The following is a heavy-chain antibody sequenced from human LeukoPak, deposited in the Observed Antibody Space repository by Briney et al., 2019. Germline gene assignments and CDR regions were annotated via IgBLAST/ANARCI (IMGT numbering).Heavy chain of an antibody. CDR3: SRPSGSGSTYLYFFY. CDR2: INPNSGDT. V-gene: IGHV1-2*02. D-gene: IGHD3-10*01. J-gene: IGHJ4*02. CDR1: GYTFTDYY. Sequence: ASVKVSCKASGYTFTDYYLHWVRQAPGQGLEWMGWINPNSGDTKYVQKFQGRVTMTRDTSISTAYMELSGLTSDDTAVYHCSRPSGSGSTYLYFFYWGQGTLVTVSS.